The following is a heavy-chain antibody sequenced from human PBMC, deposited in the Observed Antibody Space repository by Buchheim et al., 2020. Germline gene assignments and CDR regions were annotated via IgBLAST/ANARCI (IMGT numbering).Heavy chain of an antibody. V-gene: IGHV3-23*01. Sequence: EVQLFESGGGLVQPGGSLRLSCAASGFXFSCYAISFVRQAPGKGLEWVSAISGSGGSTYYADSVKGRFTISRATSKNTLSSQMNSLRAEDTAVYYCAKALRYFDWLFDYWGQGTL. CDR2: ISGSGGST. J-gene: IGHJ4*02. CDR3: AKALRYFDWLFDY. CDR1: GFXFSCYA. D-gene: IGHD3-9*01.